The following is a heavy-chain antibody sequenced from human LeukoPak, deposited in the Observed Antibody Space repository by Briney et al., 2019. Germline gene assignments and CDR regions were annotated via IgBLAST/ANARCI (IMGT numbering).Heavy chain of an antibody. V-gene: IGHV4-59*01. D-gene: IGHD3-9*01. CDR3: ARSVYDWDPRYYMDV. CDR2: GYHSGGT. CDR1: GGSIRSYY. J-gene: IGHJ6*03. Sequence: PETLSLTCTVSGGSIRSYYWTWIRQSPGKGLEWIGYGYHSGGTSYNPSLRSRVIISVDTSKNQFSLRLTSVTAADTAIYYCARSVYDWDPRYYMDVWGKGTTVTVSS.